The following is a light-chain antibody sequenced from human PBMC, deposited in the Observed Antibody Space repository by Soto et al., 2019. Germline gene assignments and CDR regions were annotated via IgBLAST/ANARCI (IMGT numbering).Light chain of an antibody. CDR1: QSVSRH. V-gene: IGKV3-11*01. Sequence: EIVLTQSPATLSLSPGERATLSCRASQSVSRHLVWYQQKPGQAPRLLIYDASNRATGIPARFSGSGSGTDLTLTISSLEPEDFVVYYCQQRSNWPRTFGQGTKVEIK. CDR2: DAS. J-gene: IGKJ1*01. CDR3: QQRSNWPRT.